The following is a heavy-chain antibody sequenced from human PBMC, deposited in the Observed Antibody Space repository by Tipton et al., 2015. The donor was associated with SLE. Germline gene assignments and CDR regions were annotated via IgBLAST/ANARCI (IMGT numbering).Heavy chain of an antibody. Sequence: TLSLTCGVSGYSITSGYYWGWIRQPPGKGLEWIGSIYHSGSTHYNPSLESRVTISVDTSKNQFSLKLSSVTAAETAVYYCARDHGDYEAFDIWGQGTMVTVSS. D-gene: IGHD4-17*01. J-gene: IGHJ3*02. CDR3: ARDHGDYEAFDI. CDR2: IYHSGST. CDR1: GYSITSGYY. V-gene: IGHV4-38-2*02.